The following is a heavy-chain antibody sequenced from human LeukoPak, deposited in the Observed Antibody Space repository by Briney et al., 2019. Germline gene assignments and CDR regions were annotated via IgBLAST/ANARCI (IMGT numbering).Heavy chain of an antibody. Sequence: ASVKVSCKASGYTYTNYDISWVRQAPGQGLEWMGWINANNGNTNYAQKLQGRVIMTTDTSTSTADMELGSLRSDDTAVYYCAREDCSGGSCYMGDYWGQGALVTVSS. CDR3: AREDCSGGSCYMGDY. V-gene: IGHV1-18*01. CDR2: INANNGNT. J-gene: IGHJ4*02. CDR1: GYTYTNYD. D-gene: IGHD2-15*01.